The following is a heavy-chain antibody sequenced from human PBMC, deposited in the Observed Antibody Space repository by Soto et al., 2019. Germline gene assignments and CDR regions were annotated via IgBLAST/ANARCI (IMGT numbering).Heavy chain of an antibody. D-gene: IGHD2-2*01. Sequence: SVKVSCKASGGTFSSYAISWVRQAPGQGLEWMGGIIPIFGTANYAQKFQGRVTITADESTSTAYMELSSLRSEDTAVYYCARSSVPAAMGDWYYYYGMDVWGQGTTVTVSS. V-gene: IGHV1-69*13. J-gene: IGHJ6*02. CDR1: GGTFSSYA. CDR2: IIPIFGTA. CDR3: ARSSVPAAMGDWYYYYGMDV.